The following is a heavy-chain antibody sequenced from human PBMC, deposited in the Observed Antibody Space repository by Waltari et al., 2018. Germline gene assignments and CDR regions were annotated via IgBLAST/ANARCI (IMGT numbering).Heavy chain of an antibody. J-gene: IGHJ2*01. V-gene: IGHV4-38-2*01. D-gene: IGHD1-26*01. Sequence: QVQLQESGPGLGKPSQTLSLTCAVSGYPISSGYYWGWIRQPPGKGLEWCGSIYHSGTTYYSPSLKSRVTISVDTSKNQFALKVTSLTAADTAIYYCARGSFDSDSYFDVWGRGTLVTVSS. CDR2: IYHSGTT. CDR1: GYPISSGYY. CDR3: ARGSFDSDSYFDV.